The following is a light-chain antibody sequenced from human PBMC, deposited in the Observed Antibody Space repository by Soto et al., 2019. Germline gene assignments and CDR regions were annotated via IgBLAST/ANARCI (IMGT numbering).Light chain of an antibody. Sequence: DIQMTQSPSSLSASVGDRVSITCRASQSISSYLNWYQQKPGKAPKLLIYGASSLQSGVPSRFSGSGSGTDFTLTISSLQPEDFATYYCQQNYNTPWTFGQGSNVEIK. CDR3: QQNYNTPWT. CDR2: GAS. V-gene: IGKV1-39*01. J-gene: IGKJ1*01. CDR1: QSISSY.